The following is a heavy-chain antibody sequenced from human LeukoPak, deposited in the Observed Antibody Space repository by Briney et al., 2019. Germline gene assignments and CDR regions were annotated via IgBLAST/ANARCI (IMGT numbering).Heavy chain of an antibody. D-gene: IGHD6-6*01. CDR1: GFTVSSYS. CDR2: ISSSGSMI. Sequence: PGGSLRLSCAASGFTVSSYSMNWVRQVPGKGLEWVSHISSSGSMIWYGESVKGRFTISRDSAKNSLHLQMNSLRAEDTAVYYCARTAARRFDYWGQGTLVTVSS. J-gene: IGHJ4*02. CDR3: ARTAARRFDY. V-gene: IGHV3-48*01.